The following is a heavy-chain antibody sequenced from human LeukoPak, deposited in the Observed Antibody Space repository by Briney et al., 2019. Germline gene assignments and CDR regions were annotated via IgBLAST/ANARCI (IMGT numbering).Heavy chain of an antibody. CDR2: IKQDGTEK. V-gene: IGHV3-7*03. J-gene: IGHJ4*02. D-gene: IGHD1-26*01. CDR1: GFTFSDYW. Sequence: PGGSLRLSCAASGFTFSDYWMSWVCQAPGKGLEWVANIKQDGTEKNYVDSVKGRFTISRDNAKNSLYLQLNSLRADDTAVYYCARDSRRVGATGGSDYWGQGTLVTVSS. CDR3: ARDSRRVGATGGSDY.